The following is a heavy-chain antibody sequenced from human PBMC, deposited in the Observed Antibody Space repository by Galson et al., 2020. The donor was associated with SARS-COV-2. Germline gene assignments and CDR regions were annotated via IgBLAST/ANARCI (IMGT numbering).Heavy chain of an antibody. V-gene: IGHV1-24*01. CDR2: FDPEDGET. J-gene: IGHJ4*02. CDR3: ATSYGITGTTPPDY. D-gene: IGHD1-7*01. Sequence: ASVKVSCKVSGYTLTELSMHWVRQAPGKGLEWMGGFDPEDGETIYAQKFQGRVTMTEDTSTDTAYMELSSLRSEDTAVYYCATSYGITGTTPPDYWGQGTLVTVSS. CDR1: GYTLTELS.